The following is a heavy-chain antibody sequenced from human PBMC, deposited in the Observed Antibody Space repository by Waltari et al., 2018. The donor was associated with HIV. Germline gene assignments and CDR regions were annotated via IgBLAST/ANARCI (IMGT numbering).Heavy chain of an antibody. CDR2: TYYRSKWYS. CDR1: GDPVSSSNSA. V-gene: IGHV6-1*01. CDR3: ARDGPGDYYYYGVDV. Sequence: QVVLQQSGPGLLKSSQTLSLTCAISGDPVSSSNSAWNWIRQSPSRGLEWLGRTYYRSKWYSDYALSVRSRITIRADTTKNQFSLQLKSVTPEDTAVYFCARDGPGDYYYYGVDVWGLGTTITVSS. J-gene: IGHJ6*02. D-gene: IGHD1-1*01.